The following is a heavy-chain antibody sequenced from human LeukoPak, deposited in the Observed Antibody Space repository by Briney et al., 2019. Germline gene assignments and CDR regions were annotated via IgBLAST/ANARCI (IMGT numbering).Heavy chain of an antibody. Sequence: KPGGSLRLSCAASGFTFSTYAMHWVRQAPGKGLEWVAFIRYDGSNKYYADSVKGRFTSSRDNAKNSLYLQMNSLRAEDTAVYYCAKRENENSGAFDYWGQGTLVTVSS. CDR2: IRYDGSNK. CDR1: GFTFSTYA. J-gene: IGHJ4*02. D-gene: IGHD4-23*01. V-gene: IGHV3-30*02. CDR3: AKRENENSGAFDY.